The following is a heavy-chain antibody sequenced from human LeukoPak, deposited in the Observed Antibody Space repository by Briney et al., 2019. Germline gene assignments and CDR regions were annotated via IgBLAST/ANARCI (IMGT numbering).Heavy chain of an antibody. D-gene: IGHD7-27*01. CDR2: IYYSGGT. CDR1: GGSINYYY. J-gene: IGHJ4*02. CDR3: ARETSGAGHFDY. V-gene: IGHV4-59*01. Sequence: SETLSLTCTVSGGSINYYYWMWIRQPPGKGLERIGYIYYSGGTHYNPSLKSRVTMLVDTSKNQFSLKLTAVTAADTAVYYCARETSGAGHFDYWGQGSLVTVSS.